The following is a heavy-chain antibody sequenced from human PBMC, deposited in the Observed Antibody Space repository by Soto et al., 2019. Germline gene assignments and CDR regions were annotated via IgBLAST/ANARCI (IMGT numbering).Heavy chain of an antibody. Sequence: QITLKESGPTLVKPTQTLTLTCTFSGFSLSASGVGVAWIRQPPGKALEWLALIFWNDDKRYSSSLKSRLSITKDTSKYQVVLTMTNMDPVDEATYWCASRVIGPATPPIDYWGQGTLVTVSS. D-gene: IGHD2-15*01. V-gene: IGHV2-5*01. CDR3: ASRVIGPATPPIDY. CDR1: GFSLSASGVG. J-gene: IGHJ4*02. CDR2: IFWNDDK.